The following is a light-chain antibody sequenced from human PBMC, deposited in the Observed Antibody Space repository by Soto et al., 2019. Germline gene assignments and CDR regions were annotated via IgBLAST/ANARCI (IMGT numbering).Light chain of an antibody. Sequence: QSALTQPASVSGSPGQSITISCTGTSSDVGGYNYVSWYQHLPGTAPKLLIYNDNVRPSGVPDRFSGSKSGTSASLAVSGLQSEDEADYYCAAWDASLNALVFGGGTKLTVL. CDR2: NDN. CDR3: AAWDASLNALV. CDR1: SSDVGGYNY. J-gene: IGLJ3*02. V-gene: IGLV2-14*03.